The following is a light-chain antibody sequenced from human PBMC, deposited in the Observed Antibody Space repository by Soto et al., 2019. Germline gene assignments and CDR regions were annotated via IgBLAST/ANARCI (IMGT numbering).Light chain of an antibody. Sequence: EIVLTQSPAMLSLSPGERATLSSMALQSVSSYLAWYQQKPGQAPRLLIYDASNRATGIPARFSGSGSGTDFTLTISGLEPEDFAVYYCQRRSNWPPITFGQGTRLEIK. J-gene: IGKJ5*01. V-gene: IGKV3-11*01. CDR2: DAS. CDR1: QSVSSY. CDR3: QRRSNWPPIT.